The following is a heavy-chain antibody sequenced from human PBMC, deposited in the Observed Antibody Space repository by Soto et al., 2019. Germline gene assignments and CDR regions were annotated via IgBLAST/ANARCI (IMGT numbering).Heavy chain of an antibody. Sequence: QDQLVQSGGEVKKPGASVKVSCKASGYSFTNYGITWVRQAPGQGFGWMGWISAYNGDTNYAQKLQCRVTMTTAASTSTAYLELRSLRSDDTAVYYCARDRGVAPPVAGNTHYYYYMDVWGKGTTVTVSS. J-gene: IGHJ6*03. V-gene: IGHV1-18*01. CDR2: ISAYNGDT. D-gene: IGHD6-19*01. CDR3: ARDRGVAPPVAGNTHYYYYMDV. CDR1: GYSFTNYG.